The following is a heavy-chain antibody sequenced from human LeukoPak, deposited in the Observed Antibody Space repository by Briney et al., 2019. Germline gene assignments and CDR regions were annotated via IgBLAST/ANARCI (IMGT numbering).Heavy chain of an antibody. CDR1: GGTFSSYA. CDR3: ARDGEVGASAGAFDP. Sequence: ASVKVSCKAPGGTFSSYAISWVRQAPGQGLEWMGGIIPIFGTANYAQKFQGRVTITADESTSTAYMELSSLRSEDTAVYYCARDGEVGASAGAFDPWGQGTLVTVSS. D-gene: IGHD1-26*01. V-gene: IGHV1-69*13. J-gene: IGHJ5*02. CDR2: IIPIFGTA.